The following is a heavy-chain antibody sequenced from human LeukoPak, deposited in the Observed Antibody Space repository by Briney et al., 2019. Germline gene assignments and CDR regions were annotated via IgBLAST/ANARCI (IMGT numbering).Heavy chain of an antibody. CDR2: IKQDGSEK. CDR3: ARDGVVVAATPGTFDY. D-gene: IGHD2-15*01. V-gene: IGHV3-7*01. CDR1: GFTFSSYW. J-gene: IGHJ4*02. Sequence: GGSLRLSCAASGFTFSSYWMSWVRQAPGKGLEWVANIKQDGSEKYYVDSVKGRFTISRDSAKNSLYLQMNSLRAEDTAVYYCARDGVVVAATPGTFDYWGQGTLVTVSS.